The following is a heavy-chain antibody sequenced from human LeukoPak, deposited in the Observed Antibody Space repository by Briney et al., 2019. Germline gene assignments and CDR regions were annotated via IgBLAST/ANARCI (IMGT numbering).Heavy chain of an antibody. CDR2: INHSGIT. J-gene: IGHJ5*02. CDR1: GGSSSGYY. Sequence: EPSETLSLTCAVYGGSSSGYYWSWIRQPPGKGLEWIGEINHSGITNYNPSLKSRVTISVDTSKNQFSLKLSSVTAADTAVYYCARGLVTTVVTGGSRTRINWFDPWGQGTLVTVSS. CDR3: ARGLVTTVVTGGSRTRINWFDP. D-gene: IGHD4-23*01. V-gene: IGHV4-34*01.